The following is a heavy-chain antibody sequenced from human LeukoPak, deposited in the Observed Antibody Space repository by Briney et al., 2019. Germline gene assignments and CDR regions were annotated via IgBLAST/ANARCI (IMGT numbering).Heavy chain of an antibody. Sequence: GGSLRLSCAASGFTFSSYSMNWVRQAPGKGLEWVAFIRYDGSNKYYADSVKGRFTISRDNTKNTLYLQMNSLRAEDTAVYYCAKDGSVVDWGQGTLVTVSS. D-gene: IGHD2-15*01. CDR2: IRYDGSNK. J-gene: IGHJ4*02. V-gene: IGHV3-30*02. CDR1: GFTFSSYS. CDR3: AKDGSVVD.